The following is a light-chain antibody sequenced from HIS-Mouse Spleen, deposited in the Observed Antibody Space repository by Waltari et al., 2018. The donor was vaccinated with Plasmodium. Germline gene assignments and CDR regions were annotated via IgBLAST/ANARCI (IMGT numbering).Light chain of an antibody. CDR3: QQRSNWPRVLT. V-gene: IGKV3-15*01. Sequence: EIVMTQSPATLSVSPGERATLSCRASQSVSSNLAWYQQKPGQAPRLLIYGASTRATGIPARFSGSGSGTEFTLTISSMQSEDFAVYYCQQRSNWPRVLTFGGGTKVEIK. J-gene: IGKJ4*01. CDR2: GAS. CDR1: QSVSSN.